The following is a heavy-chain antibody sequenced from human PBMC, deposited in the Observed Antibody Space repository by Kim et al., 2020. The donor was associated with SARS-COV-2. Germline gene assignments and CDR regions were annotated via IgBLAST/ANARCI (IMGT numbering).Heavy chain of an antibody. CDR3: TTDPPGRAVAGPRVTDWFDP. J-gene: IGHJ5*02. CDR1: GFTFSNAW. D-gene: IGHD6-19*01. V-gene: IGHV3-15*01. CDR2: IKSKTDGGTT. Sequence: GGSLRLSCAASGFTFSNAWMSWVRQAPGKGLEWVGRIKSKTDGGTTDYAAPVKGRFTISRDDSKNTLYLQMNSLKTEDTAVYYCTTDPPGRAVAGPRVTDWFDPWGQGTLVTVSS.